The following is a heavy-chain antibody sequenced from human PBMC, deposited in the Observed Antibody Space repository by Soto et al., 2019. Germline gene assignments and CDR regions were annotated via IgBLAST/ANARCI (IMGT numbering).Heavy chain of an antibody. J-gene: IGHJ4*02. D-gene: IGHD3-22*01. CDR3: HVITMIVADY. Sequence: ASMEVSRKASGEAVTGHAMQWVRRAPGQRLEWMGWINAGNGNTKYSQKFQGRVTITRDTSASTAYMELSSLRSEDTAVYYCHVITMIVADYWGQGTLVTVSS. V-gene: IGHV1-3*01. CDR1: GEAVTGHA. CDR2: INAGNGNT.